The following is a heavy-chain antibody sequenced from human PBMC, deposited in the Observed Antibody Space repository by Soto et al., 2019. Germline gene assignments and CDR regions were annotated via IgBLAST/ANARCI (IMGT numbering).Heavy chain of an antibody. D-gene: IGHD2-2*01. CDR1: GFTLSDYY. CDR3: ARDPEDIVVVPAATRPVDY. Sequence: QVQLVESGGGLVKPGGSLRLSCAASGFTLSDYYMSWIRQAPGKGLEWVSYISSSGSTIYYADSVKGRFTISRDNAKNSLYLQMNSLRAEDTAVYYCARDPEDIVVVPAATRPVDYWGQGTLVTVPS. V-gene: IGHV3-11*01. J-gene: IGHJ4*02. CDR2: ISSSGSTI.